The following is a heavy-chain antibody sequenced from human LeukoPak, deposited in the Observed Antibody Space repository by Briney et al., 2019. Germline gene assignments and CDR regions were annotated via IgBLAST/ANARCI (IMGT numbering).Heavy chain of an antibody. V-gene: IGHV4-59*12. D-gene: IGHD2-8*01. CDR3: ARESVRPYFDY. J-gene: IGHJ4*02. CDR1: GGSISSYY. Sequence: AETLSLTCTVSGGSISSYYWTWIRQPPGKGLEWIGYIYHSGSTNYNPSLKSRVTISVDTSKNQFSLKLSSVTAADTGVYYCARESVRPYFDYWGQGTLVTVSS. CDR2: IYHSGST.